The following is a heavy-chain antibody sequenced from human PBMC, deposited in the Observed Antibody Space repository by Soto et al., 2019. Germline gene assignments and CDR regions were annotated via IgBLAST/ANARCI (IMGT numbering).Heavy chain of an antibody. V-gene: IGHV3-23*01. D-gene: IGHD3-22*01. J-gene: IGHJ4*02. CDR2: ITATGDRT. Sequence: PGGSLRLSCADSGFRFSSYSTIWVRQTPGKGLEWVAAITATGDRTYYADSVTGRFTISRDNSKKTHYLQMTSLRAEDTAMYYCATMNGYFEYWGQGTPVTVSS. CDR1: GFRFSSYS. CDR3: ATMNGYFEY.